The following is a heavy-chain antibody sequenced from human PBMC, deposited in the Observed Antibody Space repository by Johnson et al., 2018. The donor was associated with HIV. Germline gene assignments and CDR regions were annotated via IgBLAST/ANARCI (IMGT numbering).Heavy chain of an antibody. V-gene: IGHV3-30-3*01. CDR3: AKDKDAFDI. J-gene: IGHJ3*02. CDR1: GFTFSSYA. CDR2: ISYDGSNK. Sequence: VQLVEPGGGVLQPGRSLRLSCAASGFTFSSYAMHWVRQAPGKGLEWVAVISYDGSNKYYADSVKGRFTISRDNSKNTLYLQMNSLRAEDTAVYYCAKDKDAFDIWGQGTMVTVSS.